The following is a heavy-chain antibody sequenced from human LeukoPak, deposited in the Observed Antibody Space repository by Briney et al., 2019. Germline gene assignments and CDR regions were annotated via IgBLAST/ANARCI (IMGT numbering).Heavy chain of an antibody. CDR2: ISSSSSYI. Sequence: GGSLRLSCAASGFTFSSYSMNWVRQAPGKGLEWVSSISSSSSYIYYADSVKGRFTISRDNAKNSLYLQMNSLRAEDAAVYYCARELGGLIGTIPPFDCWGQGTLVTVSS. J-gene: IGHJ4*02. V-gene: IGHV3-21*01. CDR3: ARELGGLIGTIPPFDC. D-gene: IGHD1-20*01. CDR1: GFTFSSYS.